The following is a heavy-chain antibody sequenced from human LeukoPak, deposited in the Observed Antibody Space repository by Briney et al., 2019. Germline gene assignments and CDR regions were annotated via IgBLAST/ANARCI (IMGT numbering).Heavy chain of an antibody. V-gene: IGHV3-7*01. CDR1: GFTFNNFW. CDR2: IKQDGSDK. J-gene: IGHJ4*02. D-gene: IGHD6-13*01. Sequence: GGSLRLPCVVSGFTFNNFWMSWVRQAPGKGLEWVANIKQDGSDKYYADSVKGRFTISRDNAKNLLFLQMNSLRAADTAVYYCARDGTRAPSPPDYWGPGTLVTVSS. CDR3: ARDGTRAPSPPDY.